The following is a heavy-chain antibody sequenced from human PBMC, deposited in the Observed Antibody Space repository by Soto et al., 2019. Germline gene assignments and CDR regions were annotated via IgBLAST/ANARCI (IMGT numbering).Heavy chain of an antibody. Sequence: QVQLVESGGGVVQPGRSLKVSCAASGFTFSTFAMHWVRQAPGKGLEWVAVISSDGSNKYTAESVKGRFAISRDNSKNTLYLDMNSLTAEDTAVYYCARASDSVPFDIWCQGTMVTVSS. CDR2: ISSDGSNK. V-gene: IGHV3-33*01. CDR1: GFTFSTFA. J-gene: IGHJ3*02. CDR3: ARASDSVPFDI. D-gene: IGHD3-10*01.